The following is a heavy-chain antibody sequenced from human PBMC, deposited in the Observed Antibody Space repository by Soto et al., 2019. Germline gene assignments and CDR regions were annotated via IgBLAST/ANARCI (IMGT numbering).Heavy chain of an antibody. D-gene: IGHD3-3*01. J-gene: IGHJ5*02. V-gene: IGHV3-74*01. Sequence: PVGSLRLSCVASGFTFSSYWMHWVRQAPGKGLVWVSRISSDGSSTSYADSVKGRFTISRDSAKNTLYLQMNSLRAEDTAVYYCARGATIFGVASRGFDPWGQGTLVTVSS. CDR1: GFTFSSYW. CDR3: ARGATIFGVASRGFDP. CDR2: ISSDGSST.